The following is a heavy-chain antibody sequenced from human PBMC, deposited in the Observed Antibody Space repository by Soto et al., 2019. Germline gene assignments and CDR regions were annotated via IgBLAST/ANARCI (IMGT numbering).Heavy chain of an antibody. CDR2: ILYDGSKK. Sequence: QVQLVESGGGVVQPGRSLRLSCAASGFIFNRYAMHWVRQAPGKGLEWVAGILYDGSKKYYADSVKGRFIIPGDNSKNMVYLEMSSLRVEDTAVYYCVREDTGSFDHWGQGTLVTVSS. CDR1: GFIFNRYA. CDR3: VREDTGSFDH. V-gene: IGHV3-30-3*01. D-gene: IGHD2-8*02. J-gene: IGHJ4*02.